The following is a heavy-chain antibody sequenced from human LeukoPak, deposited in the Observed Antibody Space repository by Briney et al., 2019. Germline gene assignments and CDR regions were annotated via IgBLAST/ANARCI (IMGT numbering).Heavy chain of an antibody. CDR1: GFTFGNYE. J-gene: IGHJ4*02. D-gene: IGHD5-12*01. CDR2: ISNSGANI. CDR3: ARDAHSGDG. V-gene: IGHV3-48*03. Sequence: GGSLRLSCAASGFTFGNYEMNWVRQAPGKGLEWVSYISNSGANIFYADSVKGRFTVSRDNAKNSLFLQMNSLRPEDTAVYYCARDAHSGDGWGQGTLVTVSS.